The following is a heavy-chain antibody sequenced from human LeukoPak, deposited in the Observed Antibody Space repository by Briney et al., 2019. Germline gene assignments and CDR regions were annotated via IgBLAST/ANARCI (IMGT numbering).Heavy chain of an antibody. CDR2: ISGSGGST. CDR1: GFTFSSYA. J-gene: IGHJ6*04. V-gene: IGHV3-23*01. Sequence: GGSLRLSCAASGFTFSSYAMSWVRQAPGKGLEWVSAISGSGGSTYYADSVKGRFTISGDNSKNTLYLQMNRLRAEDTAVYYCAKEWEFLGPIQPPGDVWGKGTTVTVSS. CDR3: AKEWEFLGPIQPPGDV. D-gene: IGHD3-3*01.